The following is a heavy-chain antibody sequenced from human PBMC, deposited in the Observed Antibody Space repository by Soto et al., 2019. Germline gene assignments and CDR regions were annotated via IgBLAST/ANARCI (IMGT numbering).Heavy chain of an antibody. V-gene: IGHV3-48*01. CDR2: ISSTTDTI. D-gene: IGHD6-19*01. CDR3: AKEQRRHSGWYDVFGLSFDY. J-gene: IGHJ4*02. Sequence: GGSLRLSCAASGFTFSTYAMNWVRQAPGKGLEWISYISSTTDTIYYADSVKGRFTISRDNSKNTLYLQMNSLRAEDTAVYYCAKEQRRHSGWYDVFGLSFDYWGQGTLVTVSS. CDR1: GFTFSTYA.